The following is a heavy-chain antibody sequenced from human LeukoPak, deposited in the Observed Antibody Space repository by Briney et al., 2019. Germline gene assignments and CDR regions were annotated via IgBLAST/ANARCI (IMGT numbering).Heavy chain of an antibody. CDR1: GFTFGDYA. CDR3: AREVSEGFDF. CDR2: FGTRSTSI. D-gene: IGHD3-22*01. J-gene: IGHJ4*02. Sequence: GGSLRLSCTASGFTFGDYAMSWIRQAPGKGLEWVSSFGTRSTSIYHAGSVKGRFAISRDNAKNSLYLQMNSLRAEDTALYYCAREVSEGFDFWGQGTLVTVSS. V-gene: IGHV3-21*01.